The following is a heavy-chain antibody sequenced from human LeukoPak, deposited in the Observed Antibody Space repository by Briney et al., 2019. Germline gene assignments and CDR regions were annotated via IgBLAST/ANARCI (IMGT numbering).Heavy chain of an antibody. D-gene: IGHD3-16*01. J-gene: IGHJ6*02. CDR1: GFTFSSCW. CDR2: IKQDGSEK. CDR3: ARVGSKKPIPDV. V-gene: IGHV3-7*01. Sequence: GGSLRLSCAASGFTFSSCWMSWVRQAPGKGLEWVANIKQDGSEKYYVDSVKGRFTISRDNAKNSLYLQMNSLRAEDTAVYYCARVGSKKPIPDVWGQGTTVTVSS.